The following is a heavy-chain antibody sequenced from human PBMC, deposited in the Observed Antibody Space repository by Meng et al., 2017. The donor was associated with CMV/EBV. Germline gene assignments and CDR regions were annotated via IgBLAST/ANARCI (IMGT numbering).Heavy chain of an antibody. J-gene: IGHJ5*02. CDR2: MNPNSGNT. CDR1: GYTFTSYD. D-gene: IGHD6-19*01. V-gene: IGHV1-8*03. CDR3: ARRGYSSRNWFDP. Sequence: ASVKVSCKASGYTFTSYDINWVRQATGQGLEWMGWMNPNSGNTGYAQKFQGRVTITRNTSISTAYMELSSLGSEDTAVYYCARRGYSSRNWFDPWGQGTLVTVSS.